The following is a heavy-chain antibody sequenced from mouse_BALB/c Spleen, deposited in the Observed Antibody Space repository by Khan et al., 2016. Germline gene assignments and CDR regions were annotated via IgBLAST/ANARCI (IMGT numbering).Heavy chain of an antibody. V-gene: IGHV5-17*02. J-gene: IGHJ2*01. CDR2: ISSGSSTI. CDR1: GFTFSRFG. CDR3: AGGDY. Sequence: EVELVESGGGLVQPGGSRKLSCAASGFTFSRFGMHWVRQTPEKGLEWVAYISSGSSTIYYADTLKGRFPISRDNPKNALFLQMTSLRSEDTAMYYCAGGDYWGQGTTLTVSS.